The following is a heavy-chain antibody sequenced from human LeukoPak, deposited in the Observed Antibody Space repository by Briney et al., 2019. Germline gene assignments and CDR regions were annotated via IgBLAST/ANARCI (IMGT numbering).Heavy chain of an antibody. V-gene: IGHV3-33*01. CDR3: ASPLAPYSSGWPGNY. CDR2: ISNDGSKT. J-gene: IGHJ4*02. Sequence: GGSLRLSCAASGFTFSLYGMHWVRQAPGKGLEGVALISNDGSKTYYADSVKGRFTISRDNSKNTVYLQMNSLRAEDTAVYYCASPLAPYSSGWPGNYWGQGTLVTVSS. D-gene: IGHD6-19*01. CDR1: GFTFSLYG.